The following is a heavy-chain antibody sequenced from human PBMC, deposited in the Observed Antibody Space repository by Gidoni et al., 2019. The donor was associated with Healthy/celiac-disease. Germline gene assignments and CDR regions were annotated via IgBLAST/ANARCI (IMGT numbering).Heavy chain of an antibody. D-gene: IGHD3-10*01. CDR1: GFTFADYG. V-gene: IGHV3-20*01. CDR3: ARELRGGPQYTYYYYYGMDV. Sequence: EVQLVEDGGGVVRPGGSRSLSCGASGFTFADYGLSWVRQAPGKGLEWVSGINWNGGSTGYADSVKGRFTIARDNAKNSLYLQMNSLRAEDTALYHCARELRGGPQYTYYYYYGMDVWGQGTTVTVSS. CDR2: INWNGGST. J-gene: IGHJ6*02.